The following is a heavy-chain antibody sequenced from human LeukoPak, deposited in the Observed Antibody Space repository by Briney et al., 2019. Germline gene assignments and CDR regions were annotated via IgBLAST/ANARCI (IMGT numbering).Heavy chain of an antibody. J-gene: IGHJ4*02. Sequence: SETLSLTCTVSGYSISSGYYWGWIRQPPGKGLEWIGSIYHSGSTYYNPSLKSRVTISVDTSKNQFSLKLSSVTAADTAVYYCARGRVVAATFFDYWGQGTLVTVSS. CDR2: IYHSGST. CDR3: ARGRVVAATFFDY. V-gene: IGHV4-38-2*02. D-gene: IGHD2-15*01. CDR1: GYSISSGYY.